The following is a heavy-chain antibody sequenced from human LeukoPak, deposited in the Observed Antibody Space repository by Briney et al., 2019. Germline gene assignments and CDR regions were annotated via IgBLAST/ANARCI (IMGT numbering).Heavy chain of an antibody. J-gene: IGHJ4*02. CDR1: GXTFSSYE. CDR3: ASPQWLAL. D-gene: IGHD6-19*01. V-gene: IGHV3-48*03. Sequence: GGSLRLSCVVSGXTFSSYEVNWVRQAPGKGLEWVSYISTSGSTIYYADSVKGRFTISRDNAKNSLYLQMNGLRAEDTAIYYCASPQWLALWGQGTLVTVSS. CDR2: ISTSGSTI.